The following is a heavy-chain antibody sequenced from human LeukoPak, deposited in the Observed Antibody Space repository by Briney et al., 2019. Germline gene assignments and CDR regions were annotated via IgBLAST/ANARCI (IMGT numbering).Heavy chain of an antibody. D-gene: IGHD2/OR15-2a*01. CDR3: ARGLYGPDY. J-gene: IGHJ4*02. CDR1: GFTFSSYW. CDR2: INGDGSSI. Sequence: GGSLRLSCAASGFTFSSYWMHWVRQAPGKGLVWVSRINGDGSSISYADSVKGRFTISRGNAKNTLYLQMNSLRAEDTAVYYCARGLYGPDYWGQGTLVTVSS. V-gene: IGHV3-74*01.